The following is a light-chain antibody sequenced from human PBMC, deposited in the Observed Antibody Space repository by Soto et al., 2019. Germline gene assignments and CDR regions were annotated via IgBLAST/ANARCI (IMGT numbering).Light chain of an antibody. CDR2: DVS. J-gene: IGLJ1*01. Sequence: HPAPWSGSVGQSSTITCTGASSDVGGYNYVSWYQQHPGIAPKLMIYDVSNRPSGVSNRFSGSKSGNTASLTISGLQAYDQAASYCSSYTCSSYLYVFRTVTEVTVL. V-gene: IGLV2-14*01. CDR1: SSDVGGYNY. CDR3: SSYTCSSYLYV.